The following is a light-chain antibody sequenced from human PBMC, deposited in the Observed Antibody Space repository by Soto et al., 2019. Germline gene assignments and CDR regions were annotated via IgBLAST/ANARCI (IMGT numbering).Light chain of an antibody. CDR2: GAS. CDR3: QQYDVWPALT. J-gene: IGKJ4*01. Sequence: EKALTQSPVTLSLSPGERATLSCRASQSVSSNLAWYQQRPGQAPRLLIYGASTRASGVPDRFSGSGSGTEFILNICSLQSEDSAVYYCQQYDVWPALTFGGGTKVDIK. V-gene: IGKV3-15*01. CDR1: QSVSSN.